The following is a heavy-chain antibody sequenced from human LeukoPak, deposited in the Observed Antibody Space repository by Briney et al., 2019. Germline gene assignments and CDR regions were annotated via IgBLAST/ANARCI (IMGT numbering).Heavy chain of an antibody. CDR3: ARDGSPAYWYFDL. Sequence: SETLSLTCTVSGGSIRSSYYYWGWIRQPPGKGLEWIGSIYDSGSTYYNPSLKSRVTISVDTSKNQFSLKLSSVTAADTAVYYCARDGSPAYWYFDLWGRGTLVTVSS. V-gene: IGHV4-39*07. CDR1: GGSIRSSYYY. CDR2: IYDSGST. D-gene: IGHD5-12*01. J-gene: IGHJ2*01.